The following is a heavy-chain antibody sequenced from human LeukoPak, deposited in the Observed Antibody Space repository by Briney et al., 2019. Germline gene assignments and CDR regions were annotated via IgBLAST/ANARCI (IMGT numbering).Heavy chain of an antibody. J-gene: IGHJ4*02. D-gene: IGHD1-7*01. CDR2: ISAYNGNT. CDR1: DYSFSNYG. V-gene: IGHV1-18*01. Sequence: ASVTVSCKASDYSFSNYGISWVRQAPGQGLEWMGWISAYNGNTNYAQKLQGRVTMTTVTSTSTAYMELRSLRSDDTAVYYCARDKNGITGTTGLDYWGQGTLVTVSS. CDR3: ARDKNGITGTTGLDY.